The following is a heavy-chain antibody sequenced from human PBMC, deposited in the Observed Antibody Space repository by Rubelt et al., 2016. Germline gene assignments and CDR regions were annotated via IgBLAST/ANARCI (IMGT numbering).Heavy chain of an antibody. CDR1: GYTFTSYG. CDR2: INPNSGGT. V-gene: IGHV1-2*02. D-gene: IGHD3-3*01. CDR3: ARSPGSGYSTNDAFDI. Sequence: QVQLVQSGAEVKKPGASVKVSCKASGYTFTSYGISWVRQAPGQGLEWMGWINPNSGGTNYAQKFQGRVTMTWDTSITTANMDLSSLRSDDTAVYYCARSPGSGYSTNDAFDIWGQGTMVTVSS. J-gene: IGHJ3*02.